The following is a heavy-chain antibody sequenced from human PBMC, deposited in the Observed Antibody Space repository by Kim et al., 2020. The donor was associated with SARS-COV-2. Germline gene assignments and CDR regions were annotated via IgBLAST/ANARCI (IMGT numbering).Heavy chain of an antibody. V-gene: IGHV3-23*01. CDR3: AKSAHGFWSGYLA. Sequence: GGSLRLSCAAAGFTFSNYAMSWVRQAPGEGLKWVSAITADGGQTYYAASVKGRFAISRDNSKNTLYLQMSSLRAEDTALYFCAKSAHGFWSGYLAWGQGTLVTVSS. D-gene: IGHD3-3*01. CDR2: ITADGGQT. CDR1: GFTFSNYA. J-gene: IGHJ4*02.